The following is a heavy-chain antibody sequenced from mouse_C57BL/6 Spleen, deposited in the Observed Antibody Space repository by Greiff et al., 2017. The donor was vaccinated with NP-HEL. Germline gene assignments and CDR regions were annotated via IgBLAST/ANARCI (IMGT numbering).Heavy chain of an antibody. Sequence: VQLQQSGPELVKPGASVKISCKASGYTFTDYYMNWVKQSHGKSLEWIGDINPNNGGTSYNQKFKGKATLTVDKSSSTAYMELRSLTSEDSAVYYCASLYDYDVENAMDYWGQGTSVTVSS. J-gene: IGHJ4*01. CDR3: ASLYDYDVENAMDY. D-gene: IGHD2-4*01. V-gene: IGHV1-26*01. CDR2: INPNNGGT. CDR1: GYTFTDYY.